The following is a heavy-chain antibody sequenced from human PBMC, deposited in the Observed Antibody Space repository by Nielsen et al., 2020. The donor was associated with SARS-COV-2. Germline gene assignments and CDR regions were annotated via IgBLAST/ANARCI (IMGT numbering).Heavy chain of an antibody. CDR3: AKDNLPNYDFWSGYSYYYYYYMDV. D-gene: IGHD3-3*01. V-gene: IGHV3-9*01. CDR2: ISWNSGSI. Sequence: WIRQPPGKGLEWVSGISWNSGSIGYADSVKGRFTISRDNSKNTLYLQMNSLRAEDTAVYYCAKDNLPNYDFWSGYSYYYYYYMDVWGKGTTVTVSS. J-gene: IGHJ6*03.